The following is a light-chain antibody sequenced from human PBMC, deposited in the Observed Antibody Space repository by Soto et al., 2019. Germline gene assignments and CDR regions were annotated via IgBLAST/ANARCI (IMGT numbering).Light chain of an antibody. CDR2: EVS. J-gene: IGKJ1*01. Sequence: DVVMPQSPLSLPVTLGQPASMSCRSSETLVHSGENTSLSWFQQRPAQSQRRLIYEVSNRHAGVTERFRGGGSGTDFTLKITKVEAADVGLYYCTQGTPWPRTFGQGNKVEI. CDR3: TQGTPWPRT. CDR1: ETLVHSGENTS. V-gene: IGKV2-30*02.